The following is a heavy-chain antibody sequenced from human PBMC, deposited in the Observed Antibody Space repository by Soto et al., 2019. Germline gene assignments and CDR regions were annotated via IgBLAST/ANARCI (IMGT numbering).Heavy chain of an antibody. J-gene: IGHJ4*02. CDR2: INPDDSDA. CDR3: ARLVGIWTGYYGF. CDR1: GYDFNNYW. V-gene: IGHV5-51*01. Sequence: EVQLVQSGAEVKKPGESLKISCKGSGYDFNNYWIGWVRQMPGKGLEWMGIINPDDSDARYSPSFKGHVIFSVEKSINTAYLQWSTLKASDTAIYYCARLVGIWTGYYGFWGQGTLVTVSS. D-gene: IGHD3-9*01.